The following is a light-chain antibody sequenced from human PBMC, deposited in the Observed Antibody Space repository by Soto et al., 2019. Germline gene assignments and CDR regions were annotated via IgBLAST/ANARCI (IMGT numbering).Light chain of an antibody. Sequence: VMSQSPPTLSVSPGERATLSFRASQSIGSNLAWYQQKPGQAPRLLIYTASIRATGIPDRFSGSGSGTDFTLTISRLEPEDFAVYYCHQHAESPLTFGGGTKVDIK. CDR3: HQHAESPLT. J-gene: IGKJ4*01. CDR2: TAS. CDR1: QSIGSN. V-gene: IGKV3-20*01.